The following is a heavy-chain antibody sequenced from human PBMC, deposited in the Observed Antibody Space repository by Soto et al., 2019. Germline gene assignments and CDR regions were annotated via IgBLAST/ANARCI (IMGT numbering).Heavy chain of an antibody. J-gene: IGHJ4*02. D-gene: IGHD2-15*01. V-gene: IGHV4-39*01. CDR2: IYYSGST. CDR1: GGSISSSSYY. CDR3: ASRNCSGGSCYSQNYLSYGY. Sequence: QLQLQESGPGLVKPSETLSLTCTVSGGSISSSSYYWGWIRQPPGKGLEWIGSIYYSGSTYYNPSLKSRVTISVDTSKNQFSLKLSSVTAADTAVYYCASRNCSGGSCYSQNYLSYGYWGQGTLVTVSS.